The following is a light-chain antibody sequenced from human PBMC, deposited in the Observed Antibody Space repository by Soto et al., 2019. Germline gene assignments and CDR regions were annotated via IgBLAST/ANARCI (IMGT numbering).Light chain of an antibody. V-gene: IGLV2-14*01. CDR3: SSYTSTSTL. Sequence: QSVLTQPASVSGSPGQSITIPCTGTSSDVGSYNYVSWYQQHPGKAPKLMIYEVSDRPSGISSRFSGSKSGNTASLTISGLQTEDEADYYCSSYTSTSTLFGTGTKVTVL. J-gene: IGLJ1*01. CDR1: SSDVGSYNY. CDR2: EVS.